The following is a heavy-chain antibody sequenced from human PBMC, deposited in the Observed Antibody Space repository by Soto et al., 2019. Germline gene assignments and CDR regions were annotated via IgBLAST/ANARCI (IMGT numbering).Heavy chain of an antibody. CDR3: ARTGRSGLRWLDFFDP. CDR1: GFTFTNYW. D-gene: IGHD4-17*01. J-gene: IGHJ5*02. CDR2: IYPADSDT. V-gene: IGHV5-51*01. Sequence: GESLKISCETSGFTFTNYWIVWVRQVPGKGLEWMGLIYPADSDTRYNPSFQGQVTISADTSTNTAFLHWSSLSASDSATYFCARTGRSGLRWLDFFDPWGQGNLVTVS.